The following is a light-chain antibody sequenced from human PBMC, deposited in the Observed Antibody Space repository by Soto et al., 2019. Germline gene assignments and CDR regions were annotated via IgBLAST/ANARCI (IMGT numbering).Light chain of an antibody. CDR3: SSRSRSGILYV. CDR1: TSDVGGHNY. V-gene: IGLV2-14*03. Sequence: QSALTQPASVSGTPGQSVTIPCTGTTSDVGGHNYVSGYQQHPGKAPKLLIYDVTNRPSGVSNRFSASKSGNTASLTISGLQAEDEADYYCSSRSRSGILYVFGTGTKLTVL. J-gene: IGLJ1*01. CDR2: DVT.